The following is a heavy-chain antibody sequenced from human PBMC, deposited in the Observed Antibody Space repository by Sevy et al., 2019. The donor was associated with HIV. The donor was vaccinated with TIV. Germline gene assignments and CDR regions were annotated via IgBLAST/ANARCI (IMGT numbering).Heavy chain of an antibody. V-gene: IGHV3-15*01. CDR2: IKSKTDGGTT. CDR1: GFTFSNAW. CDR3: TTEDDSSGYYYFDY. J-gene: IGHJ4*02. Sequence: GESLRLSCAASGFTFSNAWMSWVRQAPGKGLEWVGRIKSKTDGGTTDYAAPVKGRFTISRDDSKNTLYLQMNSLKTEDTAVYFCTTEDDSSGYYYFDYWGQGTLVTVSS. D-gene: IGHD3-22*01.